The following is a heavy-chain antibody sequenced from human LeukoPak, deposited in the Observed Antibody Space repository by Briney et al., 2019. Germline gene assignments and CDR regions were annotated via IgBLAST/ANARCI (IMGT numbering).Heavy chain of an antibody. J-gene: IGHJ4*02. V-gene: IGHV1-69*16. CDR2: IIPILGTA. D-gene: IGHD6-6*01. Sequence: GASVKVSCKASGGTFSSYTISRVRQAPGQGLEWMGRIIPILGTANYAQKFQGRVTITTDESTSTAYMELSSLRSEDTAVYYCARDLFGGSSSGFDYWGQGTLVTVSS. CDR3: ARDLFGGSSSGFDY. CDR1: GGTFSSYT.